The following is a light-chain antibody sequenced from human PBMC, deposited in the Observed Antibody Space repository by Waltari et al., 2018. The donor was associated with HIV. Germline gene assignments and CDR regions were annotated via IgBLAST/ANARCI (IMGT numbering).Light chain of an antibody. V-gene: IGKV1-39*01. CDR3: QQSYTTPRT. Sequence: DIQMTQSPSSLSASVGDRITISCRASQDIGSYLKWSRHRPGTAPQLLIYVASNLQTGVPSRFRASGSGTEFSLSIDGLQRDDFATYFCQQSYTTPRTFGLGTEVE. CDR2: VAS. CDR1: QDIGSY. J-gene: IGKJ1*01.